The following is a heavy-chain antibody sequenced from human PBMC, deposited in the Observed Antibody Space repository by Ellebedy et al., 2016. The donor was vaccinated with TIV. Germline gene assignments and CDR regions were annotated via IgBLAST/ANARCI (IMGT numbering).Heavy chain of an antibody. J-gene: IGHJ4*02. CDR2: ISDSGST. CDR1: SGSISSSNW. V-gene: IGHV4-4*02. Sequence: MPSETLSPTCAVSSGSISSSNWWSWVRQPPGKGLEWIGSISDSGSTFYNPSLKSRVRISVETSKNQFSLKLRSVTAADTAVYYCARHLSLDPMTFDDWGRGTLVTVSS. D-gene: IGHD1-20*01. CDR3: ARHLSLDPMTFDD.